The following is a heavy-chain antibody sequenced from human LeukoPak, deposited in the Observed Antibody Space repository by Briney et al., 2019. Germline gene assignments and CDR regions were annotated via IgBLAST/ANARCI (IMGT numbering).Heavy chain of an antibody. V-gene: IGHV3-30*18. Sequence: GGSLRLSCAASGFTLSSYGMHWVRQAPGKGLEWVAVISYDGSNKYYADSVKGRFTISRDNSKNTVYLQMNSLRAEDTAVYYCAKAPSGWYLGGFDYWGQGTLVTVSS. CDR3: AKAPSGWYLGGFDY. J-gene: IGHJ4*02. D-gene: IGHD6-19*01. CDR2: ISYDGSNK. CDR1: GFTLSSYG.